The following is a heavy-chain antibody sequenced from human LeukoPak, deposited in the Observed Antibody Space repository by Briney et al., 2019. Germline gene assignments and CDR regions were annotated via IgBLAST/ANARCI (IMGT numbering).Heavy chain of an antibody. J-gene: IGHJ1*01. CDR1: GFTFSSYA. V-gene: IGHV3-23*01. CDR3: AKDLPNPGTSRHFQY. D-gene: IGHD2-8*01. Sequence: GGSLRLSCAASGFTFSSYAMSWVRQAPGKGLEWVSSISGSGASTYYADSVKGRFTISRDNSKNTLYLQMNSLRAEDTAVYYCAKDLPNPGTSRHFQYWGQGTLVTVSS. CDR2: ISGSGAST.